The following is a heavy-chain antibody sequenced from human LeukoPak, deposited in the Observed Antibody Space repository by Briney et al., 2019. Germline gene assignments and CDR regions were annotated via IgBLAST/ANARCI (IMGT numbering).Heavy chain of an antibody. Sequence: ASVKVSCKASGYTFTSYDINWVRQATGQGLEWMGWMNPNSCNTGYAQKFQGRVTKTRNTSISTAYMELSSLRSEDTAVYYCARDFLGYCSGGSCSDYWGQGTLVTVSS. J-gene: IGHJ4*02. CDR3: ARDFLGYCSGGSCSDY. V-gene: IGHV1-8*01. CDR1: GYTFTSYD. D-gene: IGHD2-15*01. CDR2: MNPNSCNT.